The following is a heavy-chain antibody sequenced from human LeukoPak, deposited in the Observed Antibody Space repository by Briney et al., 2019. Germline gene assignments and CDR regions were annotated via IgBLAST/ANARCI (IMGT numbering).Heavy chain of an antibody. CDR2: ISSNGGST. Sequence: GGSLRLSCAASGFTFSSYAMHWVRQAPGKGLEYVSAISSNGGSTYYANSVKGRFTISRDNSKNTLYLQMGSLRAEDMAVYYFARTGVPADPTYYYYGMDVWGQGTTVNGSS. CDR1: GFTFSSYA. V-gene: IGHV3-64*01. CDR3: ARTGVPADPTYYYYGMDV. J-gene: IGHJ6*02. D-gene: IGHD2-2*01.